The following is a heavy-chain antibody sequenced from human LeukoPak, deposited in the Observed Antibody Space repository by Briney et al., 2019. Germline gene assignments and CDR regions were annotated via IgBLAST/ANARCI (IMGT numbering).Heavy chain of an antibody. V-gene: IGHV3-30*02. CDR1: GFIFSSYD. J-gene: IGHJ6*03. CDR3: AKNDRRGYSGYDYWYYYYYMDV. D-gene: IGHD5-12*01. Sequence: PGGSLRLSCAASGFIFSSYDMHWVRQAPGKGLEWVAFIRYDGSNKYYADSVKGRFTISRDNSKNTLYLQMNSLRAEDTAVYYCAKNDRRGYSGYDYWYYYYYMDVWGKGTTVTVSS. CDR2: IRYDGSNK.